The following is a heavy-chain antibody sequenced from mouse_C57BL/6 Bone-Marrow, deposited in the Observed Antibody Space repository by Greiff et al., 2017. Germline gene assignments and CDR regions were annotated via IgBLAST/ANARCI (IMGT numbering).Heavy chain of an antibody. Sequence: QVHVKQPGAELVKPGASVKMSCKASGYTFTSYWITWVKQRPGQGLEWIGDIYPGSGSTNYNEKFKSKATLTVDTSSSAAYMQRSSLTSEDSAVYYCARPYYSNDWYFDGWGRGTTVTVSS. V-gene: IGHV1-55*01. CDR3: ARPYYSNDWYFDG. CDR2: IYPGSGST. J-gene: IGHJ1*03. CDR1: GYTFTSYW. D-gene: IGHD2-5*01.